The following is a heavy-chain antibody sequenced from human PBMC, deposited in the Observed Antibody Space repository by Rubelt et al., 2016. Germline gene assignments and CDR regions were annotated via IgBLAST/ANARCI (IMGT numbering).Heavy chain of an antibody. Sequence: GRFTISRDNAKNSLYLQMNSLRAEDTAVYYCARPLSGYNYGAYSWGQGTLVTVSS. V-gene: IGHV3-48*01. D-gene: IGHD5-18*01. CDR3: ARPLSGYNYGAYS. J-gene: IGHJ4*02.